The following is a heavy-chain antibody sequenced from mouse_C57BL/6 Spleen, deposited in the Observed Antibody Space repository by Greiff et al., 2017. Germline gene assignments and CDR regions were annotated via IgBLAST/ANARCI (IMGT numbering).Heavy chain of an antibody. Sequence: EVKLVESGGGLVQPGGSLSLSCAASGFTFTDYYMSWVRQPPGKALEWLGFIRNKANGYTTEYSASVKGRFTISRDNSQSILYLQMNALRAEDSATYYCARRNYSNPYWYFDVWGTGTTVTVSS. V-gene: IGHV7-3*01. D-gene: IGHD2-5*01. CDR2: IRNKANGYTT. J-gene: IGHJ1*03. CDR1: GFTFTDYY. CDR3: ARRNYSNPYWYFDV.